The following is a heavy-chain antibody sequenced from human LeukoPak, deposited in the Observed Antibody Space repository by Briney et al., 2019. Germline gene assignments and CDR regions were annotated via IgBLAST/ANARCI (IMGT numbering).Heavy chain of an antibody. CDR2: MNPVSGDT. V-gene: IGHV1-8*01. J-gene: IGHJ4*02. D-gene: IGHD6-13*01. CDR3: ARGVSAGVDY. CDR1: AYTFTNFD. Sequence: ASVKVSCKTSAYTFTNFDINWVRQATGQGLEWMGWMNPVSGDTGYAQKFQGRVTMTRDTSISTTYMELSSLRSEDTAVYYCARGVSAGVDYWGQGTLVTVSS.